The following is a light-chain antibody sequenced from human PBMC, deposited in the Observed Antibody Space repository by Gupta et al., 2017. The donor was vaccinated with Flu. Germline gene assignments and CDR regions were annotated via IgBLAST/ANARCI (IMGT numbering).Light chain of an antibody. Sequence: EIELTQSPATVSVSPGEGATLSCRASQNIRANVAWYQQRPGQAPRLLIYGASTRATGIPARFSGSGSGTEFTLTISSLQSEDFAVYYCQQYIKWPRWTFGQGTKVEIK. CDR1: QNIRAN. V-gene: IGKV3-15*01. CDR3: QQYIKWPRWT. J-gene: IGKJ1*01. CDR2: GAS.